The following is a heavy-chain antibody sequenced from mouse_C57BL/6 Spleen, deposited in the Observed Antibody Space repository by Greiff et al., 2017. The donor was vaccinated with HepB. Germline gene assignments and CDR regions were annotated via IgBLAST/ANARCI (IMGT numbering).Heavy chain of an antibody. Sequence: EVMLVESGGGLVKPGGSLKLSCAASGFTFSSYAMSWVRQTPEKRLEWVATISDGGSYTYYPDNVKGRFTISRDNAKNNLYLQMSHLKSEDTAMYYCAREGYPDYFDYWGQGTTLTVSS. CDR3: AREGYPDYFDY. J-gene: IGHJ2*01. CDR1: GFTFSSYA. V-gene: IGHV5-4*01. D-gene: IGHD2-2*01. CDR2: ISDGGSYT.